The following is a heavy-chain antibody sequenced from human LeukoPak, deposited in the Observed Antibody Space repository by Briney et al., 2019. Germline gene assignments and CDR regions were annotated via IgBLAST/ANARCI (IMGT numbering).Heavy chain of an antibody. CDR1: GLTFSSHW. D-gene: IGHD1-14*01. V-gene: IGHV3-74*01. CDR2: ITNDGSST. CDR3: APPHGANPAY. Sequence: GGSLRLSCAASGLTFSSHWMHWVRQAPGKRLVWVSRITNDGSSTTYADSVKGRFTISRDNAKNMLYLQVNSLRAEDTAVYFCAPPHGANPAYWGQRHLVTVSS. J-gene: IGHJ4*02.